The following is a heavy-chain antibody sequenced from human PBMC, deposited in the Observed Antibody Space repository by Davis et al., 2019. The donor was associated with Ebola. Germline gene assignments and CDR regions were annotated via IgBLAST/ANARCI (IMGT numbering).Heavy chain of an antibody. CDR3: ARGGGSWVIDS. Sequence: AASVKVSCKASGYTFTSYAMHWVRQAPGQRLEWMGWINAGNGNTKYSQKFQGRVTITRDTSASTVYMELSRLRSEDTAVYYCARGGGSWVIDSWGQGTLVTVSS. J-gene: IGHJ4*02. CDR2: INAGNGNT. V-gene: IGHV1-3*01. D-gene: IGHD6-13*01. CDR1: GYTFTSYA.